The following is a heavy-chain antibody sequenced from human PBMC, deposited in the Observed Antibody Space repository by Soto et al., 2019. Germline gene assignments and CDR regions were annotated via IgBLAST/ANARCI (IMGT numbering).Heavy chain of an antibody. D-gene: IGHD2-2*01. Sequence: SEALSLTCAVSGGSISYTIFYWGWIRQPPGKGLEWVGGIFYTGTTYYSPSLKDRVTISVDTSKNSFSLNLTSVTAADTAVYFCARIVVVAPVANAWGQGTLVTVSS. CDR2: IFYTGTT. V-gene: IGHV4-39*02. CDR1: GGSISYTIFY. CDR3: ARIVVVAPVANA. J-gene: IGHJ5*02.